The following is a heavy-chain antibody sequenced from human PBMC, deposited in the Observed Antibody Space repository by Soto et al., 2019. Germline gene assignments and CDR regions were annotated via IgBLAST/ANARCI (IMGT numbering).Heavy chain of an antibody. CDR2: IIPIFGTA. J-gene: IGHJ4*02. D-gene: IGHD3-22*01. Sequence: SVKVSCKASGGTFSSYAISWVRQAPGQGLEWMGGIIPIFGTANYAQKFQGRVTITADESTSTAYMELSSLRSEDTAVYYCASFSPQNYYDSSGYYGWGQGTLVTVSS. CDR3: ASFSPQNYYDSSGYYG. CDR1: GGTFSSYA. V-gene: IGHV1-69*13.